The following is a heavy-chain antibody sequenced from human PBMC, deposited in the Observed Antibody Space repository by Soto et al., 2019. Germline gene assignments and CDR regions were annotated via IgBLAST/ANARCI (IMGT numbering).Heavy chain of an antibody. CDR3: ARDWGPYWFDS. V-gene: IGHV4-4*07. J-gene: IGHJ5*01. Sequence: SETLSLTCTVSGGSISGYYWSWVRQPAGKGLEWVGRIYSDGTTNYSPSLKSRVTMSLDTSKDQFSLHLNSVTAADTAVYYCARDWGPYWFDSWGQGILVTVSS. D-gene: IGHD3-16*01. CDR2: IYSDGTT. CDR1: GGSISGYY.